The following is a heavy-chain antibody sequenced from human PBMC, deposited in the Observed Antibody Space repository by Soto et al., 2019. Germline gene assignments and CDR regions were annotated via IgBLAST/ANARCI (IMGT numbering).Heavy chain of an antibody. J-gene: IGHJ6*02. CDR3: AKAGSGWYPRGRIHYYYGMDV. D-gene: IGHD6-19*01. CDR2: ISGSGGNT. Sequence: EVQLLESGGGLVQPGGSLRLSCAASGFTFSSYAMSWVRQAPGKGLEWVSGISGSGGNTYYADSVKGRFTISRDNSKNTLYLQMNSLRAEDTAVYYCAKAGSGWYPRGRIHYYYGMDVWGQGTTVTVSS. V-gene: IGHV3-23*01. CDR1: GFTFSSYA.